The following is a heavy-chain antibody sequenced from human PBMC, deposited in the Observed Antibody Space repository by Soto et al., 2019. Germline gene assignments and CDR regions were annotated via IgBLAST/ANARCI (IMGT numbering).Heavy chain of an antibody. CDR2: IYYTGSA. J-gene: IGHJ6*02. Sequence: QVQLQESGPGLVKPSETLSLTCTVSGDSVTGGAYSWSWIRQPPGKGLEWIGYIYYTGSADYNPSLKSRVTISIDTSKNQFSLKLSSVTAADTAVYFCGSIAASADYYGMDVWGQGTTVTVSS. D-gene: IGHD6-13*01. V-gene: IGHV4-61*08. CDR1: GDSVTGGAYS. CDR3: GSIAASADYYGMDV.